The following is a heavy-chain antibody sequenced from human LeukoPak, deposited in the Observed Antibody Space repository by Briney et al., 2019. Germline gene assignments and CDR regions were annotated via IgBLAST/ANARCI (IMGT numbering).Heavy chain of an antibody. CDR2: INPSGGST. CDR3: ARVYGSGKLYYFDY. Sequence: ASVKVSCKASGYTFTSYYIHWVRQAPGQGLEWMGIINPSGGSTSYAQKFQGRVTLTADESTSTAYMELSSLRSEDTAVYYCARVYGSGKLYYFDYWGQGTLVTVSS. D-gene: IGHD3-10*01. CDR1: GYTFTSYY. V-gene: IGHV1-46*01. J-gene: IGHJ4*02.